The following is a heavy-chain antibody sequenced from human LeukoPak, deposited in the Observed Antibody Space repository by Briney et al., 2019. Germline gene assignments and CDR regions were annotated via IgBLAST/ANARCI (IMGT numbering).Heavy chain of an antibody. J-gene: IGHJ4*02. CDR2: ISSSGSTI. D-gene: IGHD3-10*01. V-gene: IGHV3-11*01. CDR3: ARDPMPYYYGSGREYYFDY. Sequence: GGSLRLSCEASGFLFSNSWMSWIRQAPGKGLEWVSYISSSGSTIYYADSVKGRFTISRDNAKNSLYLQMNSLRAEDTAVYYCARDPMPYYYGSGREYYFDYWGQGTLVAVSS. CDR1: GFLFSNSW.